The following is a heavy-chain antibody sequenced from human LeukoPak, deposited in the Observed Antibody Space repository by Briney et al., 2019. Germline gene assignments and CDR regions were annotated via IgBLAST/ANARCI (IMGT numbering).Heavy chain of an antibody. CDR3: ATEWGIAAAGTLDY. Sequence: INPNSGGTNYAQKFQGRVTMTRDTSISTAYMELSRLRSDDTAVYYCATEWGIAAAGTLDYWGQGTLVTVSS. D-gene: IGHD6-13*01. CDR2: INPNSGGT. J-gene: IGHJ4*02. V-gene: IGHV1-2*02.